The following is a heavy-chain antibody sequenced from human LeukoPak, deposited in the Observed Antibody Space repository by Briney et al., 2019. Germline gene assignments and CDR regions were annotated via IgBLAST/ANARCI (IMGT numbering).Heavy chain of an antibody. D-gene: IGHD1-7*01. CDR3: ARGGVAGTGLDF. CDR1: GFTFSSYG. CDR2: ISYDGSNK. J-gene: IGHJ4*02. Sequence: GGSLRLSCAASGFTFSSYGMHWVRQAPGKVLEWVAVISYDGSNKYYADSVKGRFTISRDNSKNTLYLQMNSLTSEDTAVYYCARGGVAGTGLDFWGQGILVTVSS. V-gene: IGHV3-30*03.